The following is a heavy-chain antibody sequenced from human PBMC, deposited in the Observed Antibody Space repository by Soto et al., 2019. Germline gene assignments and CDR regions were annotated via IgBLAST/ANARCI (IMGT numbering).Heavy chain of an antibody. Sequence: EVQLLESGGGLVQRGGSLRLSCAASGFIFNNYAMTWVRQAPGKGLEWVASVSGRGGSAYYADSVKGRVTISRDNSNNTVYLQMTNVRREATAVYYSMRRAGGAVVWYPDPWGRGALVSV. CDR1: GFIFNNYA. D-gene: IGHD2-21*01. CDR2: VSGRGGSA. V-gene: IGHV3-23*01. J-gene: IGHJ2*01. CDR3: MRRAGGAVVWYPDP.